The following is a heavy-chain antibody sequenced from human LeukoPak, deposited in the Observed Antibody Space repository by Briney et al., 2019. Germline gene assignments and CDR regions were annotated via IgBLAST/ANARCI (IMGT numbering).Heavy chain of an antibody. Sequence: SETLSLTCAVYGGSFSGYYWSWIRQPLGKGLEWIGEINHSGSTNYNPSLKSRVTISVDTSKNQFSLKLSSVTAADTAVYYCASRTWIQLWKEYWGQGTLVTVSS. CDR2: INHSGST. V-gene: IGHV4-34*01. D-gene: IGHD5-18*01. J-gene: IGHJ4*02. CDR3: ASRTWIQLWKEY. CDR1: GGSFSGYY.